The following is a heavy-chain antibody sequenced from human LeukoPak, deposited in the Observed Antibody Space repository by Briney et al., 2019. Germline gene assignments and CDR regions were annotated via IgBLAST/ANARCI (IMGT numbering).Heavy chain of an antibody. D-gene: IGHD3-10*01. Sequence: GASVKVSCKASGYTFTGYYMHWVRQAPGQGLEWMGWINPNSGGTNYAQKFQGRVTMTRDTSISTAYMELSRLRSDGTAVYYCARGGLLWFGDPTQIFDYWGQGTLVTVSS. CDR2: INPNSGGT. CDR1: GYTFTGYY. J-gene: IGHJ4*02. CDR3: ARGGLLWFGDPTQIFDY. V-gene: IGHV1-2*02.